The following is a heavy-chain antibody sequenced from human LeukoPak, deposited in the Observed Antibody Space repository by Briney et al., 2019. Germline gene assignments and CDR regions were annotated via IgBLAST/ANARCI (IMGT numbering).Heavy chain of an antibody. CDR3: ARAVAGIVVVVAAKETDNWFDP. D-gene: IGHD2-15*01. CDR2: INHSGST. CDR1: GGSFSGYY. J-gene: IGHJ5*02. V-gene: IGHV4-34*01. Sequence: SETLSLTCAVYGGSFSGYYWSWIRQPPGKGLEWIGAINHSGSTNYNPSLKSRVTISVDTSKNQFSLKLSSVTAADTAVYYCARAVAGIVVVVAAKETDNWFDPWGQGTLVTVSS.